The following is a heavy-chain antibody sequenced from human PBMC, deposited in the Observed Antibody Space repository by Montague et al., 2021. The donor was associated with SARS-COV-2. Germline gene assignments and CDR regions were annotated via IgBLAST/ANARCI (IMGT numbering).Heavy chain of an antibody. D-gene: IGHD3-9*01. CDR1: GGSNSRYD. CDR3: ARHRKDYDILTGYSTSCYYDMDV. CDR2: VTDSGS. V-gene: IGHV4-59*08. Sequence: SETLSLTCTVSGGSNSRYDWSWIRHPPGTELDWIGNVTDSGSDYKPSLKSRVSIAVDTFKTLPSLSLSSVTAADAAIYYCARHRKDYDILTGYSTSCYYDMDVWGQGTSVTVSS. J-gene: IGHJ6*02.